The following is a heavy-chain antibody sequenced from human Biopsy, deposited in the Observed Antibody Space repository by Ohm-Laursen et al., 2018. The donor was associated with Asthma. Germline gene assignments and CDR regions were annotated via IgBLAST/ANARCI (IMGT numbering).Heavy chain of an antibody. CDR2: ISYDGGNK. CDR1: GFSFSKYG. D-gene: IGHD4-23*01. Sequence: SLRLSCAASGFSFSKYGIHWVRQAPGKGLAWVAVISYDGGNKFYGDSVKGRFTLSRDNSRNTLYLQMNSLRVEDTAIYYCARTHERWTSIQDDALDIWGQGTMVIVSS. V-gene: IGHV3-30*03. J-gene: IGHJ3*02. CDR3: ARTHERWTSIQDDALDI.